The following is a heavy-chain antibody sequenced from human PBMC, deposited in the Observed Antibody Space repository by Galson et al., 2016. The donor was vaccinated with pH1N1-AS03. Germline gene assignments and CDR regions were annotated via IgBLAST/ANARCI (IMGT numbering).Heavy chain of an antibody. CDR2: FDPEQDET. Sequence: SVKVSCKVVGRSLGSLSMHWVRQSPGKGLEGMGGFDPEQDETIYAQRFQGRVIMTEDTSTDTAYMELRTLTSDDTGIYYCATVDYYDRRGYQDCWGQGTLVTVSS. D-gene: IGHD3-22*01. CDR1: GRSLGSLS. J-gene: IGHJ4*02. CDR3: ATVDYYDRRGYQDC. V-gene: IGHV1-24*01.